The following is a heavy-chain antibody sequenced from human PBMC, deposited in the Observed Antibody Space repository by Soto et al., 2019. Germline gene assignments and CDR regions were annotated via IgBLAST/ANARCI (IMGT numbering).Heavy chain of an antibody. CDR3: ARSDNRNSLYGVDV. D-gene: IGHD1-7*01. CDR1: GGTLSGYY. Sequence: SETLSLTCAVNGGTLSGYYWSWIRQSPGKGLEWIGEINHRGSSDYNPSLKSRVTISIDASKNHVTLELTSVTAADTAVYYCARSDNRNSLYGVDVWGQGTAVTVSS. J-gene: IGHJ6*02. V-gene: IGHV4-34*01. CDR2: INHRGSS.